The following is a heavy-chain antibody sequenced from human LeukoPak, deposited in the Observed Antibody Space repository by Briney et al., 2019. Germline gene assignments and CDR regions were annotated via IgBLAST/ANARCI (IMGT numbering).Heavy chain of an antibody. D-gene: IGHD3-22*01. CDR1: GGSFTDYF. CDR2: INDYTGNT. V-gene: IGHV4-34*01. J-gene: IGHJ6*02. CDR3: ARGRIAKIVVVHSFHYGMDV. Sequence: SETLSLTCDVFGGSFTDYFWTWIRQSPGKGLEWIGEINDYTGNTNYNPSLNSRVSVSLEKSKNQFSLELRSVTAADTAVYYCARGRIAKIVVVHSFHYGMDVWGQGTTVTVSS.